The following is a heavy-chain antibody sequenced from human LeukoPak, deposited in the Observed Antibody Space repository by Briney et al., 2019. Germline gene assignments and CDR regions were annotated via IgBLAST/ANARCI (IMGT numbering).Heavy chain of an antibody. D-gene: IGHD6-19*01. CDR3: AKDRGEQWLVTSFDY. Sequence: GGSLRLSCAASGFTFSSYGIHWVRQAPGKGLEWVAVISYDGSNKYYVDSVKGRFTISRDNSKNTLYLQMNSLRDEDTAVYYCAKDRGEQWLVTSFDYWGQGTLVSVSS. J-gene: IGHJ4*02. V-gene: IGHV3-30*18. CDR1: GFTFSSYG. CDR2: ISYDGSNK.